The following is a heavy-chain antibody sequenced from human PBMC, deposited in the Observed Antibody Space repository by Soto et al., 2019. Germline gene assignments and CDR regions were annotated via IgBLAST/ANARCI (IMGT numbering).Heavy chain of an antibody. V-gene: IGHV3-30*18. CDR3: AKEIMTGYDPPYYDGMDV. Sequence: QVQLVESGGGVVQPGRSLRLSCAASGFTFSSYGMHWVRQAPGKGLEWVAVISYDGSNKYYADSVKGRFTISRDNSKNTLYLQMNSLRAEDTAVYYCAKEIMTGYDPPYYDGMDVWGQGTTVTVSS. CDR1: GFTFSSYG. J-gene: IGHJ6*02. D-gene: IGHD3-9*01. CDR2: ISYDGSNK.